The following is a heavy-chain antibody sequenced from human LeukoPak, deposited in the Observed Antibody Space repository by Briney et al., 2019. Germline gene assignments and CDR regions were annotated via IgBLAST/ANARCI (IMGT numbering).Heavy chain of an antibody. D-gene: IGHD3-10*01. CDR3: ARDTMVRGVHYYYYYGMDV. CDR2: IIPIFGTA. CDR1: GGTFSSYA. J-gene: IGHJ6*04. V-gene: IGHV1-69*06. Sequence: SVKVSCKASGGTFSSYAISWVRQAPGQGLEWMGVIIPIFGTANYAQKFQGRVTITADKSTSTAYMELSSLRSEDTAVYYCARDTMVRGVHYYYYYGMDVWGKGTTVTVSS.